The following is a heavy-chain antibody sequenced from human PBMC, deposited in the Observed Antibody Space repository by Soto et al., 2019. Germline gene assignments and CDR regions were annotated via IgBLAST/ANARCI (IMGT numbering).Heavy chain of an antibody. CDR1: GGSISSYY. Sequence: SETLSLTCTVSGGSISSYYWSWIRQPPGKGLEWIGYIYYSGSTNYNPSLKSRVTISVDTSKNQFSLKLSSVTAADTAVYYCARGQSLYDFWSGYYLVNWFDPWGQGTLVTVSS. J-gene: IGHJ5*02. V-gene: IGHV4-59*01. D-gene: IGHD3-3*01. CDR3: ARGQSLYDFWSGYYLVNWFDP. CDR2: IYYSGST.